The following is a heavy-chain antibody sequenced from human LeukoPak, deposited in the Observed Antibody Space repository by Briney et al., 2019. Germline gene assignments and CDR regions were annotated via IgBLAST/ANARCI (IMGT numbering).Heavy chain of an antibody. Sequence: GGSLRLSCAASGFTFSSNWMSWVRQAPGKGLEWVANIKQDGSERHYVDSVKGRFTISRDNTKNSLFLQMNSLRAEDTAVYYCAREVHPAAAEDYWGQGTLVTVSP. CDR3: AREVHPAAAEDY. V-gene: IGHV3-7*01. CDR1: GFTFSSNW. D-gene: IGHD6-13*01. CDR2: IKQDGSER. J-gene: IGHJ4*02.